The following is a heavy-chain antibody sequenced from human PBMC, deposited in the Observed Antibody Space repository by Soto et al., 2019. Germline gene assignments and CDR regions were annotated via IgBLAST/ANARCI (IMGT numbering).Heavy chain of an antibody. J-gene: IGHJ4*02. V-gene: IGHV1-69*02. D-gene: IGHD1-1*01. Sequence: QVQLVQSGAEVKKPGSSVKVSCKASGGTFSSYTISWVRQAPGQGLEWMGRIIPILGIANYAQKFQGRVTITADKDKSTAYTELSSLRSGDTAVYYCAIQEERNRGIHYFDYWGQGTLVTVSS. CDR1: GGTFSSYT. CDR3: AIQEERNRGIHYFDY. CDR2: IIPILGIA.